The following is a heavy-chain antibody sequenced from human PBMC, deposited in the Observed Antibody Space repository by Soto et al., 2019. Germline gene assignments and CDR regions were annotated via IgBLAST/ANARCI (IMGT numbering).Heavy chain of an antibody. Sequence: QVQLVDSGGGVVQPGRSLRLSCAASGFTFSSYGMHWVRQAPGKGLEWVAVIWYDGSNKYYADSVKGRFTISRDNSKNTLYLQMNSLRAEDTAVYSCGVVSPITMVRETDYWGQGTLVTVSS. CDR1: GFTFSSYG. V-gene: IGHV3-33*01. D-gene: IGHD3-10*01. CDR3: GVVSPITMVRETDY. CDR2: IWYDGSNK. J-gene: IGHJ4*02.